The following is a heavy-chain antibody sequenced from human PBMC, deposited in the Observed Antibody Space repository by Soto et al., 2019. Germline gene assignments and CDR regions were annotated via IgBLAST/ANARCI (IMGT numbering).Heavy chain of an antibody. J-gene: IGHJ4*02. D-gene: IGHD3-22*01. CDR2: IYYSGST. CDR3: ARDFGFHYHDSMGFDY. CDR1: GGSISSGGYY. Sequence: PSETLSLTCTVSGGSISSGGYYWSWIRQHPGKGLEWIGYIYYSGSTYYNPSLKSRVTISVDTSKNQFSLKLSSVTAADTAVYYCARDFGFHYHDSMGFDYWGQGTLVTVSS. V-gene: IGHV4-31*03.